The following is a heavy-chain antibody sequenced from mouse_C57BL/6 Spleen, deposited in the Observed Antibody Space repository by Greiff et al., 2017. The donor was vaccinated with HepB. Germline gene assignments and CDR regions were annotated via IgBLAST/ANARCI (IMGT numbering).Heavy chain of an antibody. CDR2: IDPENGDT. J-gene: IGHJ2*01. CDR3: TTNSNYIFDY. Sequence: EVQLQQSGAELVRPGASVKLSCTASGFNIKDDYMHWVKQRPEQGLEWIGWIDPENGDTEYASKFQGKATITADTSSNTAYLQLSSLTSADPAVYYCTTNSNYIFDYWSQGTTLTVSS. D-gene: IGHD2-5*01. V-gene: IGHV14-4*01. CDR1: GFNIKDDY.